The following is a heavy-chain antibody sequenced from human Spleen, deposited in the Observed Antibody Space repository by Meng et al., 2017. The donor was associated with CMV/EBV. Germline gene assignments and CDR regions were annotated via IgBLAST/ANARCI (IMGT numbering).Heavy chain of an antibody. CDR3: ARVGCWADVIPAASCAFDM. CDR1: GFRFSDYY. V-gene: IGHV3-11*01. CDR2: ISDSGSSR. J-gene: IGHJ3*02. D-gene: IGHD2-2*01. Sequence: GGSLRLSCAASGFRFSDYYMSWIRQAPGKGLEWLSYISDSGSSRYYADSVRGRFTSSRDNAKKSLYLEMNILRAEDTALYYCARVGCWADVIPAASCAFDMWGQGTMVTVSS.